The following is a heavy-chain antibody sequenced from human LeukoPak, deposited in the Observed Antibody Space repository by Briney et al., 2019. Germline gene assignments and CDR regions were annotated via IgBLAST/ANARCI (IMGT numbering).Heavy chain of an antibody. CDR1: GGSISSYY. J-gene: IGHJ4*02. CDR2: IYYSGST. D-gene: IGHD3-22*01. CDR3: ARGIHYYDSSGYPSKYSDSVDY. Sequence: SETLSLTCTVSGGSISSYYWSWIRQPPGKGLEWIGYIYYSGSTNYNPSLKSRVTISVDTSKNQFSLKLSSVTAADTAVYYCARGIHYYDSSGYPSKYSDSVDYWGQGTLVTVSS. V-gene: IGHV4-59*12.